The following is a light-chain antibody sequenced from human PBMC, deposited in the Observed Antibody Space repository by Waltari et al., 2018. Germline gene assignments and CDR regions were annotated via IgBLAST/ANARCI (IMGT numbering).Light chain of an antibody. J-gene: IGKJ1*01. Sequence: EIVLTQSQGTLSLSPGERAPLSCRASQSVGSDFAWYQQKPGQAPRLLIYGASSRATGISDRFSGSGSGTDFTLTVSRLESEDFAVYYCQQYDSVPQTFGRGTRVEIK. CDR1: QSVGSD. CDR2: GAS. CDR3: QQYDSVPQT. V-gene: IGKV3-20*01.